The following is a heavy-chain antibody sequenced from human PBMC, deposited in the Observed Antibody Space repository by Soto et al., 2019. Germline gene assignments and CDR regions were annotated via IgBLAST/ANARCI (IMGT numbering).Heavy chain of an antibody. D-gene: IGHD3-22*01. J-gene: IGHJ4*02. CDR1: GGSISSGVYY. CDR3: ASGRNYYDSSGSLGY. CDR2: IYYSGST. Sequence: SETLSLTCAVSGGSISSGVYYWSWIRQHPGKGLEWIGYIYYSGSTYYNPSLKSRVTISVDRSKNQFSLKLSSVTAADTAVYFCASGRNYYDSSGSLGYWGQGTLVTGSS. V-gene: IGHV4-31*11.